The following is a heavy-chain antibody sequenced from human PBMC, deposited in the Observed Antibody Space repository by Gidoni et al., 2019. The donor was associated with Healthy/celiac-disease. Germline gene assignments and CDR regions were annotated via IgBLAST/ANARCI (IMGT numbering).Heavy chain of an antibody. CDR3: AKATGHAEWELLNYYYGMDV. CDR1: GFTFSSYA. V-gene: IGHV3-23*01. Sequence: EVQLLESGGGLVQPGGSLRLSCAASGFTFSSYAMSWIRQAPGKGLEWVSAISGSGGSTYYADSVKGRFTISRDNSKNTLYLQMNSLRAEDTAVYYCAKATGHAEWELLNYYYGMDVWGQGTTVTVSS. CDR2: ISGSGGST. J-gene: IGHJ6*02. D-gene: IGHD1-26*01.